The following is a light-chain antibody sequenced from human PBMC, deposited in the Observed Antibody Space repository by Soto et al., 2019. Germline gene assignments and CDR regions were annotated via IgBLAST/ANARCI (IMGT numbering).Light chain of an antibody. J-gene: IGKJ5*01. CDR1: QSVDSN. V-gene: IGKV3-15*01. CDR2: GAS. CDR3: QQYDSWPPIT. Sequence: EILTRQSPATLSVSPGERATLSCRASQSVDSNLAWYQQRPGQAPRLLIYGASTRATGVPARFSGSGSGTEFTLTISSLQSEDFTVYYCQQYDSWPPITFGQGTRLEIK.